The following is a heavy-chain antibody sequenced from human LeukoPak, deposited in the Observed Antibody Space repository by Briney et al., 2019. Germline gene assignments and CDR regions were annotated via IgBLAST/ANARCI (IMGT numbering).Heavy chain of an antibody. J-gene: IGHJ4*02. D-gene: IGHD6-19*01. CDR1: GFTFSSYS. CDR3: AKDSVYSSGWYFDY. Sequence: GGSLRLSCAASGFTFSSYSMNWVRQAPGKGLEWVSAISGSGGSTYYADSVKGRFTISRDNSKNTLYLQMNSLRAEDTAVYYCAKDSVYSSGWYFDYWGQGTLVTVSS. CDR2: ISGSGGST. V-gene: IGHV3-23*01.